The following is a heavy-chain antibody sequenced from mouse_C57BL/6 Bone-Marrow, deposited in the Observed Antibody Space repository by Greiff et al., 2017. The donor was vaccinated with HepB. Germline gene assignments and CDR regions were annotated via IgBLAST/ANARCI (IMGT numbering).Heavy chain of an antibody. D-gene: IGHD2-1*01. CDR2: SNPGSGGT. CDR3: ARSSTMATTRGFAY. V-gene: IGHV1-54*01. CDR1: GYAFTNYL. J-gene: IGHJ3*01. Sequence: VQLQQSGAELVRPGTSVKVSCKASGYAFTNYLIEWVKQRPGQGLEWIGVSNPGSGGTNYNEKFKGKATLTADKSSSTAYMQLSSLTSEDSAVYFCARSSTMATTRGFAYWGQGTLVTVSA.